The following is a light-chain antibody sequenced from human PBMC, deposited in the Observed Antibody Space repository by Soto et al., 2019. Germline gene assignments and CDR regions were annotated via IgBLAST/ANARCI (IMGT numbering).Light chain of an antibody. Sequence: EIVLTQSPATLSLSPGERATLSCRASQSVSSYLAWYQQKPGQAPRLLIYDASNRATGIPARFSGSGSGTDFTLTIRSLEPEDFAVYYCQQRSNWPPGFTFGRGTKVDIK. CDR1: QSVSSY. CDR2: DAS. J-gene: IGKJ3*01. V-gene: IGKV3-11*01. CDR3: QQRSNWPPGFT.